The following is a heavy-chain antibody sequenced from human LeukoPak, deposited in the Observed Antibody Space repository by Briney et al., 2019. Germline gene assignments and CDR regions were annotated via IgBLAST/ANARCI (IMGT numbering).Heavy chain of an antibody. CDR3: ARDRVVGATGDFGY. Sequence: ASVKVSCKASGYTFTSYGISWVRQAPGQGLEWMGWVSAYNGNTNYAQKLQGRDTMTTDTSTSTAYMELRSLRSDDTAVYYCARDRVVGATGDFGYWGQGTLVTVSS. J-gene: IGHJ4*02. CDR1: GYTFTSYG. V-gene: IGHV1-18*01. D-gene: IGHD1-26*01. CDR2: VSAYNGNT.